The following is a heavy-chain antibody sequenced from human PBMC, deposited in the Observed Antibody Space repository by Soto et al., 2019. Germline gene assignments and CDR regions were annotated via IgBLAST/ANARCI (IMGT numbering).Heavy chain of an antibody. Sequence: QVQLVESGGGVVQPGRSLRLSCEASGFTFSSYGMHWVRQAPGKGLEWVAVIWYNGSNKDYPDSVKGRFTISRDNSKNTLYLQMNSLSAEGKAVYYCARVPVLAVDYVDCWGQGTLVTVSS. V-gene: IGHV3-33*01. CDR1: GFTFSSYG. CDR2: IWYNGSNK. J-gene: IGHJ4*02. CDR3: ARVPVLAVDYVDC.